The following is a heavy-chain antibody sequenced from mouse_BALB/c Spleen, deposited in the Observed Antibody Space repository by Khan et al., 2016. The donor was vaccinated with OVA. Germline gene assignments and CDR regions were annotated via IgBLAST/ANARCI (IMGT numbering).Heavy chain of an antibody. Sequence: EVQLQESGTVLARPGASVKMSCKASGYTFTNYWMHWVKQRPGQGLEWIGTIFPGNSDTNYNQKFTGKAKLTADTSTSTAYMELSSLTNEDSAVDYCARNGFGNYEIWDYWGQGTTLTVSS. V-gene: IGHV1-5*01. CDR3: ARNGFGNYEIWDY. D-gene: IGHD2-1*01. CDR1: GYTFTNYW. CDR2: IFPGNSDT. J-gene: IGHJ2*01.